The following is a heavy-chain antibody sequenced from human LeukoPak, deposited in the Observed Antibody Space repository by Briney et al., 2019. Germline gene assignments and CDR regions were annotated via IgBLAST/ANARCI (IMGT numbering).Heavy chain of an antibody. CDR3: ARPTRKRDY. CDR2: IYSSVT. V-gene: IGHV4-39*01. CDR1: GDSISSSSYY. Sequence: PSETLSLTCTVSGDSISSSSYYWGWIRQPPGKGLEWIASIYSSVTYYNPSLKSRVTISVDTSKNQFSLNLSSVTAADTAVYYCARPTRKRDYWGQGTLVTVSS. J-gene: IGHJ4*02. D-gene: IGHD1-1*01.